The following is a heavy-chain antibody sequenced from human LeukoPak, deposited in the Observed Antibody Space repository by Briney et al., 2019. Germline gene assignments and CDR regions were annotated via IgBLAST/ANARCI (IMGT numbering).Heavy chain of an antibody. J-gene: IGHJ6*02. Sequence: PSETLSPTCTVSGGSIGTYYWSWIRQPPGKGLEWIGYIYYSGSTNYNPSLKSRVAISVDTSKNQFSLKLNSVTAADTAVYYCARHLGNNYYYYGLDVWGHGTTVTVSS. CDR2: IYYSGST. V-gene: IGHV4-59*08. CDR1: GGSIGTYY. CDR3: ARHLGNNYYYYGLDV.